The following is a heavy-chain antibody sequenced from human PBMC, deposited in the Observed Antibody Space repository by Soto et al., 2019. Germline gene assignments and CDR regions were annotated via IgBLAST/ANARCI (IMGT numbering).Heavy chain of an antibody. CDR1: GGSISSYY. CDR3: ARVSSWYSGSYYFDY. J-gene: IGHJ4*02. Sequence: SETLSLTCTVSGGSISSYYWSWIRQPPGKGLEWIGYIYYSGSTNYNPSLKSRVTISVDTSKNQFSLKLSSVTAADTAVYYCARVSSWYSGSYYFDYWGQGTLVTVS. D-gene: IGHD1-26*01. CDR2: IYYSGST. V-gene: IGHV4-59*01.